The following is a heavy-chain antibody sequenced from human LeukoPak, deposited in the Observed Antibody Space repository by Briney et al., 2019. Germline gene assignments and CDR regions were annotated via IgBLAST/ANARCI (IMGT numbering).Heavy chain of an antibody. CDR3: AKARGSSGWYGQYFQH. CDR1: GFTFSSYG. Sequence: GGSLRLSCAASGFTFSSYGMHWVRQTPGKGLEGVAVISYDGSNKYYADSVKGRFTISRDNSKNTLYLQMNSLRAEDTAVYYCAKARGSSGWYGQYFQHWGQGTLVTVSS. CDR2: ISYDGSNK. V-gene: IGHV3-30*18. J-gene: IGHJ1*01. D-gene: IGHD6-19*01.